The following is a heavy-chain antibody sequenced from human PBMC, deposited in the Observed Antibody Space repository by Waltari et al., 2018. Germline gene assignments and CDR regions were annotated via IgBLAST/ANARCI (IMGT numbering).Heavy chain of an antibody. D-gene: IGHD5-12*01. CDR2: IYYSGST. Sequence: QVQLQESGPGLVKPPETLSLTCTVSGGSISSHYWSWIRQPPGKGLEWIGYIYYSGSTNYNPSLKSRVTISVDTSKNQFSLKLSSVTAADTAVYYCARGRFHGGYDFGDVFDIWGQGTMVTVSS. J-gene: IGHJ3*02. CDR1: GGSISSHY. V-gene: IGHV4-59*11. CDR3: ARGRFHGGYDFGDVFDI.